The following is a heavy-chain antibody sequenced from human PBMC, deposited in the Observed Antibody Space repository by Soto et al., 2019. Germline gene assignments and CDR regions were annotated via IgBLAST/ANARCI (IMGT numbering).Heavy chain of an antibody. D-gene: IGHD5-18*01. CDR1: GGSISGSGYF. J-gene: IGHJ2*01. CDR3: ASPGGYSYTYSQSWYFDL. CDR2: TYYSGGT. Sequence: SGTLSLTCTVSGGSISGSGYFWGWIRQPPGKGLEWIGSTYYSGGTYYNPSLKSRVTMSVDTSRNQFSLKLSSVTAADTAVYYCASPGGYSYTYSQSWYFDLWGRGSLVTVSS. V-gene: IGHV4-39*01.